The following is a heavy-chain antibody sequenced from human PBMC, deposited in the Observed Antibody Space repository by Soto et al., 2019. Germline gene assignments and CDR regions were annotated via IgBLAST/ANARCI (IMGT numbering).Heavy chain of an antibody. D-gene: IGHD3-22*01. V-gene: IGHV1-69*13. Sequence: ASVKVSCKASGGTFSSYAISWVRQAPGQGLEWIGGIIPIFGTANYAQKFQGRVTITADESTSTAYMELSSPRSADTAVYYCARADYYDSGAGWFDPWGQGTLVTVSS. CDR1: GGTFSSYA. CDR3: ARADYYDSGAGWFDP. J-gene: IGHJ5*02. CDR2: IIPIFGTA.